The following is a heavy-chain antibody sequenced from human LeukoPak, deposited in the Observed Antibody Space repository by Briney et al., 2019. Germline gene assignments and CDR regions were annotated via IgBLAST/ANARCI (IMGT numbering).Heavy chain of an antibody. J-gene: IGHJ4*02. D-gene: IGHD3-10*01. V-gene: IGHV3-48*03. CDR1: GFTFSSYE. Sequence: GGSLRLSCAASGFTFSSYEMNWVRQAPGKGLEWVSYISSSGSTIYYADSVKGRFTISRDNAKNSLYLQMNSLRAEDTAVYYCAKDRGTMVRGVLGVFDYWGQGTLVTVSS. CDR3: AKDRGTMVRGVLGVFDY. CDR2: ISSSGSTI.